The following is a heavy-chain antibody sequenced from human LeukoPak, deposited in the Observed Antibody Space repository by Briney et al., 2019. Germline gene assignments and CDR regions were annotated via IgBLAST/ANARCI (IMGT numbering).Heavy chain of an antibody. J-gene: IGHJ4*02. D-gene: IGHD3-3*01. CDR3: ARTIWSGYLYYFDY. CDR1: GYTFTGYY. Sequence: GASVKVSCKASGYTFTGYYMHWVRQAPGQGLEWMGWINPNSGGTNYAQKFQGRVTITADESTSTAYMELRSLRSDDTAVYYCARTIWSGYLYYFDYWGQGTLVTVSS. V-gene: IGHV1-2*02. CDR2: INPNSGGT.